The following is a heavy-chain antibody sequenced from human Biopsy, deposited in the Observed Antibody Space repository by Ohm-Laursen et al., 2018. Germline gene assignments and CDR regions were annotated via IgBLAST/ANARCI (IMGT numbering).Heavy chain of an antibody. Sequence: ATVKISCKSSGYTFPSYGISWVRQAPGQGLEWMGWISAYNGNRNYAQKFQGRVTMTTDTSTSTAYMELRSLRSDDTAVYFCAREEDNSGYDYYGMDVWGQGTTVTVSS. V-gene: IGHV1-18*01. D-gene: IGHD3-22*01. J-gene: IGHJ6*02. CDR3: AREEDNSGYDYYGMDV. CDR1: GYTFPSYG. CDR2: ISAYNGNR.